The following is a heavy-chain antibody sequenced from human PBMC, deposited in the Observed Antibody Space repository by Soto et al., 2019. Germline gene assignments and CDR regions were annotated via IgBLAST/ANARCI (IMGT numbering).Heavy chain of an antibody. J-gene: IGHJ6*02. CDR3: VREGCDSCDVYGMDV. V-gene: IGHV3-7*03. Sequence: EVQLVESGGGLVQPGRSLGVSCAASGFTFSSYWMSWVRQAPGKGLEWVANIKGDGSERHYVDSVKGRFTISRDNAKNSLFLQMTSLRVEDTAVYYCVREGCDSCDVYGMDVWGQGTTVTVSS. D-gene: IGHD2-2*01. CDR1: GFTFSSYW. CDR2: IKGDGSER.